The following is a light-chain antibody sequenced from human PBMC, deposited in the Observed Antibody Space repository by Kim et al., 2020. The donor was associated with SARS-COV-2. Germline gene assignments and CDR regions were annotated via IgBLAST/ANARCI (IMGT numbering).Light chain of an antibody. CDR1: QTISSY. J-gene: IGKJ1*01. V-gene: IGKV1-39*01. CDR3: QQSYSNPQT. Sequence: ASIGNRVTITCRASQTISSYLNWYQQKPGEAPKLLIYAASSLQSGVPSRFSGSGPGTEVTLTISDLQPEDFGTYYCQQSYSNPQTFGQGTKVDIK. CDR2: AAS.